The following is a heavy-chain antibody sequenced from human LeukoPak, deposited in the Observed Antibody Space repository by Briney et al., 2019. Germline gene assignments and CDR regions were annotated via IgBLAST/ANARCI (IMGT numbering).Heavy chain of an antibody. CDR1: GFTFSSYS. CDR3: ASPAERYFDWSYYYGMDV. CDR2: ISSSSSTI. J-gene: IGHJ6*02. Sequence: GGSLRLSCAASGFTFSSYSMNWVRQAPGKGLEWVSYISSSSSTIYYADSVKGRFTISRDNAKNSLYLQMNSLRAEDTAVYYCASPAERYFDWSYYYGMDVWGQGTTATVSS. D-gene: IGHD3-9*01. V-gene: IGHV3-48*01.